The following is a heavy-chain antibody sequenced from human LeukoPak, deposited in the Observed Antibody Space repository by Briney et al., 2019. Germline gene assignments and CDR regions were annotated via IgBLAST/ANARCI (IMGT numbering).Heavy chain of an antibody. CDR2: IYYSGTT. CDR1: GGSISSYY. J-gene: IGHJ4*02. CDR3: ARVTSRYGQYYFDY. D-gene: IGHD1-14*01. V-gene: IGHV4-59*01. Sequence: SETLSLTCTVSGGSISSYYWSWIRQPPGKGLEWIGYIYYSGTTNYNPSLKSRVTISVDTSKNQFSLNLSSVTGADTAVYYCARVTSRYGQYYFDYWGQGTLVTVSS.